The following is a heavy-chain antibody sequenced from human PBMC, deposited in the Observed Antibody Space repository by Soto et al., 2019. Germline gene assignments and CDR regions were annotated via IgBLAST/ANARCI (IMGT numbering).Heavy chain of an antibody. Sequence: QVQLVESGGGVVQPGTSLRLSCAASGFPFTTYGMHWVREAPTKGLDWVAVISYDGSNKYYADYVRGRFTISRDNSKNTLYLQMTSLRPEDTALYYCVGGQYYFDYRGQGTLVTVSS. J-gene: IGHJ4*02. V-gene: IGHV3-30*03. CDR2: ISYDGSNK. CDR3: VGGQYYFDY. CDR1: GFPFTTYG. D-gene: IGHD3-10*01.